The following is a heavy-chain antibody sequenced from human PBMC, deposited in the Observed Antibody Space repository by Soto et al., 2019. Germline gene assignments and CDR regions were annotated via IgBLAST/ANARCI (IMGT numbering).Heavy chain of an antibody. D-gene: IGHD1-26*01. CDR3: VKGGSRGRYYYHYGMDV. J-gene: IGHJ6*02. Sequence: ASVKGSCKVSGYTVNDLSIHWVRQAPGKGLEWMGGFDPEHGEAVYAQRFQGRVTMTEETSTDTAYMELSNLRSEDTAVYYCVKGGSRGRYYYHYGMDVWGQGTTVTVSS. CDR1: GYTVNDLS. V-gene: IGHV1-24*01. CDR2: FDPEHGEA.